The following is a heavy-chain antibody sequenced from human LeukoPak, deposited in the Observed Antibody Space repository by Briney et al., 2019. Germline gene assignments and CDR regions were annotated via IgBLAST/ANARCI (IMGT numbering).Heavy chain of an antibody. J-gene: IGHJ5*02. D-gene: IGHD6-13*01. V-gene: IGHV1-2*02. Sequence: ASVKVSCKASGYTFTGYYIHWVRQAPGQGLEWMGWINPKSGGANYAQKFQGRVTMTRDTSISTAYMELSRLRSVDTAVDYCAGEDFCSSGNCFDPWGQGTLVTVSS. CDR1: GYTFTGYY. CDR3: AGEDFCSSGNCFDP. CDR2: INPKSGGA.